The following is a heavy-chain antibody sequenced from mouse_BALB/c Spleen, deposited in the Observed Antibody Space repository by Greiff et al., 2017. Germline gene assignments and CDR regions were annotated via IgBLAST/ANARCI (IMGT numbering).Heavy chain of an antibody. CDR1: GFSLTSYG. V-gene: IGHV2-9*02. CDR2: IWAGGST. D-gene: IGHD2-1*01. CDR3: AREGGNYEYYYAMDY. J-gene: IGHJ4*01. Sequence: VKLMESGPGLVAPSQSLSITCTVSGFSLTSYGVHWVRQPPGKGLEWLGVIWAGGSTNYNSALMSRLSISKDNSKSQVFLKMNSLQTDDTAMYYCAREGGNYEYYYAMDYWGQGTSVTVSS.